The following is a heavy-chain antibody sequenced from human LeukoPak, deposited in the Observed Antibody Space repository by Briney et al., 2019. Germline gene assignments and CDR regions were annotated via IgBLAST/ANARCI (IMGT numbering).Heavy chain of an antibody. V-gene: IGHV1-69*13. J-gene: IGHJ4*02. D-gene: IGHD1-26*01. CDR3: ARAAQYSGSYGY. CDR2: IIPIFGTA. Sequence: ASVKVSRKASGCTFSSYAISWVRQAPGQGLEWMGVIIPIFGTANYAQKFQGRVTITADESTSTAYMELSSLRSEDTAVYYCARAAQYSGSYGYWGQGTLVTVSS. CDR1: GCTFSSYA.